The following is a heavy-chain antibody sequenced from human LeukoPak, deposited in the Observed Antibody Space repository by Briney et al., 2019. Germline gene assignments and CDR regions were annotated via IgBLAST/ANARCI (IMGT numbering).Heavy chain of an antibody. CDR3: AKLVSSWYSPHWN. J-gene: IGHJ4*02. V-gene: IGHV3-23*01. CDR1: GFTFSSYA. D-gene: IGHD6-13*01. Sequence: GGSLRLSCAASGFTFSSYAMSWVRQAPGKGLEWVSSILGGGDSAYYADSVKGRFTISRDNSKNTLYPQMNSLRAEDTALYYCAKLVSSWYSPHWNWGQGTLVTVSS. CDR2: ILGGGDSA.